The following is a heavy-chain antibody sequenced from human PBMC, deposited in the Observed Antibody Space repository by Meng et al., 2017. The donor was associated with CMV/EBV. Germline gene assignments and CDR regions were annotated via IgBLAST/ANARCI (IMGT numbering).Heavy chain of an antibody. Sequence: LTGAASGFALSNYDLSWVRQAPGKGLEWVSAISLPGGSTFYSDSVKGRFTISRDNSKNTLYLQMNSLRVEDTALYYCAKGLGWQLPNYWGQGTLVTVSS. CDR1: GFALSNYD. J-gene: IGHJ4*02. V-gene: IGHV3-23*01. D-gene: IGHD1-26*01. CDR3: AKGLGWQLPNY. CDR2: ISLPGGST.